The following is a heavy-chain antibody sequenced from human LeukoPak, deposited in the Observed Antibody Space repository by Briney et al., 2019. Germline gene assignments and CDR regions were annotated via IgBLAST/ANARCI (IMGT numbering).Heavy chain of an antibody. J-gene: IGHJ3*01. V-gene: IGHV4-59*01. Sequence: ASETLSLTCTVSGDSISSYYWSWIRQLPGKGLEWIGYIYYSGSTNYNPSLKSRVTISLDTSKNQVSLTLSSVTAADTAVYYCARPAERGYSYGLDFWGQGTMVTVSS. D-gene: IGHD5-18*01. CDR1: GDSISSYY. CDR2: IYYSGST. CDR3: ARPAERGYSYGLDF.